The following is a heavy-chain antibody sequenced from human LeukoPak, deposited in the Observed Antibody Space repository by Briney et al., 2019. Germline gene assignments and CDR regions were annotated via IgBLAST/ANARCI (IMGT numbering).Heavy chain of an antibody. CDR3: AKGGRDNSKYYFDY. Sequence: GTSLRLSCEASGFAFGSYAMHWVRQAPGRGLEWVAVISHDGDNTNSGESVRGRFTISRDNSKNTVWLEMNSLRVEDTAVYYCAKGGRDNSKYYFDYWGQGTQLTVSS. CDR2: ISHDGDNT. CDR1: GFAFGSYA. J-gene: IGHJ4*02. D-gene: IGHD1-1*01. V-gene: IGHV3-30-3*01.